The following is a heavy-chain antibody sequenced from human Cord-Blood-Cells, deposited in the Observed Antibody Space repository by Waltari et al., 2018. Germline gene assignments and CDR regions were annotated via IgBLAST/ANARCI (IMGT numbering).Heavy chain of an antibody. CDR3: AKQLPFDY. CDR2: ISDDGSNK. J-gene: IGHJ4*02. V-gene: IGHV3-30*18. CDR1: GFTFSSYG. D-gene: IGHD6-6*01. Sequence: QVQLVESGGGVVQPGRSLRLSCAASGFTFSSYGMHWVRQAPGQGLEWVSVISDDGSNKYYADSVKGRFTISRDNSKNTLYLQMNSLRAEDTAVYYCAKQLPFDYWGQGTLVTVSS.